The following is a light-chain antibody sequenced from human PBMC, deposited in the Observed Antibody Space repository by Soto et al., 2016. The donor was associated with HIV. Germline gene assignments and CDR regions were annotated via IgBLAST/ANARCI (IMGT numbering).Light chain of an antibody. CDR3: QQGKSFPHT. J-gene: IGKJ2*01. CDR2: DSS. Sequence: DIKMTQSPPSVSPSVGDTVTLTCRASESIDSSLGWYQQKRGRPPTLLIYDSSRLQVGVTSRFSGSGSGTDFTLTIVNVQSEDSATYYCQQGKSFPHTFGPGTEL. V-gene: IGKV1-12*01. CDR1: ESIDSS.